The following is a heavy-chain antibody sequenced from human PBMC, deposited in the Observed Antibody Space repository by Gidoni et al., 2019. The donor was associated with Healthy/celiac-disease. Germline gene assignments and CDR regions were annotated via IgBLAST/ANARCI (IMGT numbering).Heavy chain of an antibody. Sequence: QVQLQESRPGLVRPSQTLSLTCTVSVGSISSGDYYWSLIRQPPVKGLEWIGYIYYSGSTYYNPSLKSRVTISVDTSKNQFSLKLSSVTAADTAVYYCARVWHQASNWFDPWGQGTLVTVSS. CDR2: IYYSGST. V-gene: IGHV4-30-4*01. CDR3: ARVWHQASNWFDP. CDR1: VGSISSGDYY. J-gene: IGHJ5*02. D-gene: IGHD2-2*01.